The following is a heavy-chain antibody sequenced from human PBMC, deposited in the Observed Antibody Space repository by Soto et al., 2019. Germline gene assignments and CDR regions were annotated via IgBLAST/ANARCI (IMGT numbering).Heavy chain of an antibody. Sequence: SETLSLTCTVSGGSISSSSYYWGWIRQPPGKGLEWIGSIYYSGSTYYNPSLKSRVTISVDTSKNQFSLKLSSVTAADTAIYYCARSNSGYYKWFDPWGQGTLVTVSS. CDR1: GGSISSSSYY. J-gene: IGHJ5*02. CDR2: IYYSGST. V-gene: IGHV4-39*01. CDR3: ARSNSGYYKWFDP. D-gene: IGHD3-22*01.